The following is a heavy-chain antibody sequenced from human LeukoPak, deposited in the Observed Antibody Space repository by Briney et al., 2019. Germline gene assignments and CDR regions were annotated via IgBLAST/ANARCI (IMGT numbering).Heavy chain of an antibody. D-gene: IGHD6-13*01. CDR2: IYYSGST. J-gene: IGHJ4*02. CDR3: ARVSRPIAAAKFDY. CDR1: GGSFSGYY. Sequence: KSSETLSLTCAVYGGSFSGYYWSWIRQPPGKGLECIGYIYYSGSTNYNPSLKSRVTISVDTSKNQFSLKLSSVTAADTAVYYCARVSRPIAAAKFDYWGQGTLVIVSS. V-gene: IGHV4-59*01.